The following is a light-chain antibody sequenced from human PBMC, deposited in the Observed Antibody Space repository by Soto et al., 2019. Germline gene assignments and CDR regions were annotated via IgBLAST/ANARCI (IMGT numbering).Light chain of an antibody. J-gene: IGKJ1*01. CDR2: GAS. CDR3: QQYGSSSWT. CDR1: QSVSSNY. Sequence: EIVLTQSPGTLSLSPGERATLSCRASQSVSSNYLAWYQQKPGQAPRLLIYGASGRATGIPDRFSGSGSGTDFTLTISRLEPEDFAVYYCQQYGSSSWTFGQGTRWIS. V-gene: IGKV3-20*01.